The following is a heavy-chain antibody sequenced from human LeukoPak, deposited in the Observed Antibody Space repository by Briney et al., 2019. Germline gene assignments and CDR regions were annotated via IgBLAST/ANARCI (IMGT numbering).Heavy chain of an antibody. J-gene: IGHJ4*02. Sequence: PGGSLRLSCAASGFTFSSYEMNWVRQAPGKGLEWVSYISSSGSTIYYADSVKGRFTISRDNAKNSLYLQMNSLRAEDTAVYYCARGTLKKRTGVLRYFDWGQGCFDYWGQGTLVTVSS. V-gene: IGHV3-48*03. CDR1: GFTFSSYE. CDR2: ISSSGSTI. CDR3: ARGTLKKRTGVLRYFDWGQGCFDY. D-gene: IGHD3-9*01.